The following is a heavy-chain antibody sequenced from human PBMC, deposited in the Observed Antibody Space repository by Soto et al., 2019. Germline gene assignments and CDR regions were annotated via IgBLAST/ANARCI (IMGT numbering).Heavy chain of an antibody. D-gene: IGHD4-17*01. CDR3: ARDEGLTETTFRFDY. CDR2: IKEDGSKT. Sequence: ESGGGLVQPGGSLRVSCAASVFTFSSYWMSWVRQAPGKGLEWVANIKEDGSKTVYVDSVRGRFTISRDNAKNSVYLQMNRLRVEDTAVYYCARDEGLTETTFRFDYWGQGTLVTVSS. J-gene: IGHJ4*02. CDR1: VFTFSSYW. V-gene: IGHV3-7*01.